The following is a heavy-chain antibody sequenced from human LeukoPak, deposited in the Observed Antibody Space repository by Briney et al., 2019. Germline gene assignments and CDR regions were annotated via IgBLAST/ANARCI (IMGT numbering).Heavy chain of an antibody. Sequence: GGSLRLSCAASGFTFSSYSMNWVRQAPGKGLEWVSAISGSGGSTYYADSVKGRFTISRDNSKNTLYLQMNSLRAEDTAVYYCAKDIAYDILTGYYVDAFDIWGQGTMVTVSS. V-gene: IGHV3-23*01. D-gene: IGHD3-9*01. CDR3: AKDIAYDILTGYYVDAFDI. CDR1: GFTFSSYS. CDR2: ISGSGGST. J-gene: IGHJ3*02.